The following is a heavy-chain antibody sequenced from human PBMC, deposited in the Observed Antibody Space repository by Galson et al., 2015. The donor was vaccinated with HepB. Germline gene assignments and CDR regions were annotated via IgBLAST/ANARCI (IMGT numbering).Heavy chain of an antibody. CDR2: IWYDGSYK. Sequence: SLRLSCAASGFTFSNFGMHWVRQAPGKGLEWVAVIWYDGSYKFYGDSVKGRFTVSRDNSKNTLYLEMNTLRVEDTAVYFCTRDQWQFNALDMWGQGTMVTVSS. V-gene: IGHV3-33*01. CDR1: GFTFSNFG. J-gene: IGHJ3*02. D-gene: IGHD6-19*01. CDR3: TRDQWQFNALDM.